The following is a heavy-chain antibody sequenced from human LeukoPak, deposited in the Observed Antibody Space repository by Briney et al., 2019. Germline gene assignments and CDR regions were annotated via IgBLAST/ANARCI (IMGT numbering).Heavy chain of an antibody. CDR3: ARVDNWNRGYYYDYGMDV. CDR2: INHSGST. V-gene: IGHV4-34*01. J-gene: IGHJ6*04. CDR1: GASFSGYY. Sequence: PSETLSLICAVYGASFSGYYWSWTRHPPRNGLEWNGEINHSGSTNYHPSLKTRVPISVDTSKPQFSLKLRSVTAADTAVYYCARVDNWNRGYYYDYGMDVWGKGTTVTVSS. D-gene: IGHD1-1*01.